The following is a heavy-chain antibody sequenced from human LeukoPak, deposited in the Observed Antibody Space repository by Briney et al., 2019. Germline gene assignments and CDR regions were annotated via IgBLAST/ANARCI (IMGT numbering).Heavy chain of an antibody. V-gene: IGHV4-34*01. CDR1: GGSFSGYY. J-gene: IGHJ4*02. CDR2: INHSGST. Sequence: PSETLSLTCAVYGGSFSGYYWSWIRQPPGKGQEWIGEINHSGSTNYNPSLKSRVTISVDTSKNQFSLKLSSVTAADTAVYYCARGPYVGSYGTFDYWGQGTLVTVSS. CDR3: ARGPYVGSYGTFDY. D-gene: IGHD5-18*01.